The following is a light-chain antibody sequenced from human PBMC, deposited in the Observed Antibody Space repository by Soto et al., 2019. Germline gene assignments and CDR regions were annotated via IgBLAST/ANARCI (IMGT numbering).Light chain of an antibody. J-gene: IGLJ1*01. Sequence: QSVRTQPASVSGSPGQSITISCTGTSSDVGNYNYVSWYLQHPGKAPKLIIYAVSNRPSGVSNRFSGSRSGNTASLTISGLQAEDEADYSCSSYTSTNTYVFGTGTKVTVL. CDR1: SSDVGNYNY. CDR3: SSYTSTNTYV. CDR2: AVS. V-gene: IGLV2-14*01.